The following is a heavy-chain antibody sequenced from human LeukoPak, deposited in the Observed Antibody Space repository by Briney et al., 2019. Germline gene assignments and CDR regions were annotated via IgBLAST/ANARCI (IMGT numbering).Heavy chain of an antibody. CDR2: IYSGGST. CDR1: GFTVSSNY. D-gene: IGHD5-18*01. CDR3: AKGLKTAVGPYKGYHYYMDV. V-gene: IGHV3-53*01. Sequence: GGSLRLSCAASGFTVSSNYMSWVRQAPGKGLEWVSVIYSGGSTYYADSVKGRFTISRDNSKNTLSLQVSSLRAEDTAIYYCAKGLKTAVGPYKGYHYYMDVWGKGTTVTVSS. J-gene: IGHJ6*03.